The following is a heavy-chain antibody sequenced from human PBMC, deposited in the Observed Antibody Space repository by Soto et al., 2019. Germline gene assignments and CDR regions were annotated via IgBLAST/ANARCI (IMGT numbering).Heavy chain of an antibody. Sequence: EVQLLESGGGLVQPGGSLRLSCAASGFTFSSYALTWVRQAPGKGLEWVSAISGSGGSTYYADSVKGRFTISRDNSRNTLFLEMNSLRGDDMAVYYCTGEVASGYWGQGTLVTVSS. V-gene: IGHV3-23*01. CDR1: GFTFSSYA. D-gene: IGHD7-27*01. CDR2: ISGSGGST. CDR3: TGEVASGY. J-gene: IGHJ4*02.